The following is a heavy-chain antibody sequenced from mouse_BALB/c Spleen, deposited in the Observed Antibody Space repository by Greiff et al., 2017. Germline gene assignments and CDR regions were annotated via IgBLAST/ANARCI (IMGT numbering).Heavy chain of an antibody. D-gene: IGHD1-1*01. J-gene: IGHJ1*01. CDR3: ARHWDYGSSYWYFDV. V-gene: IGHV5-12-2*01. CDR1: GFTFSSYT. Sequence: EVMLVESGGGLVQPGGSLKLSCAASGFTFSSYTMSWVRQTPEKRLEWVAYISNGGGSTYYPDTVKGRFTISRDNAKNTLYLQMSSLKSEDTAMYYCARHWDYGSSYWYFDVWGAGTTVTVSS. CDR2: ISNGGGST.